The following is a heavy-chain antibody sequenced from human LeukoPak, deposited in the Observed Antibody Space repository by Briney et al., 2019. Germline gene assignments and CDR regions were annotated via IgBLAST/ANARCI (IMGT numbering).Heavy chain of an antibody. CDR2: INHSGST. D-gene: IGHD4-17*01. V-gene: IGHV4-34*01. J-gene: IGHJ6*02. CDR1: GGSFSGHY. CDR3: TSAGAYGYYYYYYGLDV. Sequence: SETLSLTCAAHGGSFSGHYWSWIRQPPGKGLEWIGEINHSGSTNYNPSLKSRVTTSLDTSKKQLSLQLRSVPAADTAVYSATSAGAYGYYYYYYGLDVCGRGHAVTVSS.